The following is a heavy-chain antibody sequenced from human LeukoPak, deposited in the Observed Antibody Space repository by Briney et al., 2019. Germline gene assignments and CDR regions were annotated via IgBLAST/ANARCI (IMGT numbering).Heavy chain of an antibody. CDR1: GGSISSYY. V-gene: IGHV4-4*07. CDR3: ARNGYDSSGYYPSVFDY. CDR2: TYTSGST. D-gene: IGHD3-22*01. J-gene: IGHJ4*02. Sequence: SETLSLTCTVSGGSISSYYWSWIRQPAGKGLEWIGRTYTSGSTNYNPSLKSRATMSVDTSKNQFSLKLSSVTAADTAVYYCARNGYDSSGYYPSVFDYWGQGTLVTVSS.